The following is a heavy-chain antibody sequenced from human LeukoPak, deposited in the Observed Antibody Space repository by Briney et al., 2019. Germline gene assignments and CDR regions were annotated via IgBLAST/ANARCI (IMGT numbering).Heavy chain of an antibody. CDR2: ISHNGDTK. V-gene: IGHV3-48*04. J-gene: IGHJ4*02. CDR3: ARDRHGYFDY. CDR1: GFTFSSDA. D-gene: IGHD6-13*01. Sequence: GGSLRLSCAASGFTFSSDALSWVRQAPGKGLESISYISHNGDTKYYADSVKGRLSISRDNAKSSLYLEMNSLRVEDTAVYYCARDRHGYFDYWGQGTLVTVSS.